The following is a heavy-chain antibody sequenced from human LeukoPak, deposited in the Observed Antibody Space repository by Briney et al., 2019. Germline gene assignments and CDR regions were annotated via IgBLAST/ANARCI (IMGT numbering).Heavy chain of an antibody. D-gene: IGHD1-26*01. CDR3: ARVTGELLRVVRAFDT. V-gene: IGHV4-38-2*02. Sequence: SETLSLTCTVSGYSISSGYYWGWIRQPPGKGLEWIGSIYHSGSTYYNPSLKSRVTISVDTSKNQFSLKLSSVTAADTAVYYCARVTGELLRVVRAFDTRGQGTVVTVSS. CDR1: GYSISSGYY. J-gene: IGHJ3*02. CDR2: IYHSGST.